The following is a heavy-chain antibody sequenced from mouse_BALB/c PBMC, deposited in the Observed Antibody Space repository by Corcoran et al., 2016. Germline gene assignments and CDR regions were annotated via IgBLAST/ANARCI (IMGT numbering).Heavy chain of an antibody. CDR3: VSYYGNYWYFDV. J-gene: IGHJ1*01. CDR2: INPYNGAT. V-gene: IGHV1-26*01. D-gene: IGHD2-1*01. Sequence: EVQLQQSGPELVKPGASVKISCKASGYSFTGYYMHWVKQSHVKSLEWIGRINPYNGATSYNQNFKDKASLTVDKSSSTAYMELHSLTSEDSAVYYCVSYYGNYWYFDVWGAGTTVTVSS. CDR1: GYSFTGYY.